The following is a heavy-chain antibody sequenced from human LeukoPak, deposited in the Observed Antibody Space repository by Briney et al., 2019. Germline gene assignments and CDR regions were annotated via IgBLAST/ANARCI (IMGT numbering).Heavy chain of an antibody. CDR1: GGSISSSSYY. J-gene: IGHJ4*02. V-gene: IGHV4-39*01. CDR2: IYYSGST. D-gene: IGHD3-16*01. CDR3: ARGFHTWPPSG. Sequence: KPSETLSLTCTVSGGSISSSSYYWGWIRQPPGKGLEWIGSIYYSGSTYYNPSLKSRVTISVDTSKNQFSLKLGSVTAADTAVYYCARGFHTWPPSGWGQGTLVTVSS.